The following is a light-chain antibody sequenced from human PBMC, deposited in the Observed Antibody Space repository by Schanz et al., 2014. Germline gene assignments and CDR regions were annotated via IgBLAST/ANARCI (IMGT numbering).Light chain of an antibody. CDR1: TSNIGSNF. CDR3: GTWDTSLTVVM. CDR2: ANN. Sequence: QSVLTQPPSVSAAPGQKVTISCSGNTSNIGSNFVSWYQHLPGTAPKLLILANNERPSGIPDRFSGSKSGTSATLDITGLLHGDEADYFCGTWDTSLTVVMFGAGTKLTVL. V-gene: IGLV1-51*01. J-gene: IGLJ3*02.